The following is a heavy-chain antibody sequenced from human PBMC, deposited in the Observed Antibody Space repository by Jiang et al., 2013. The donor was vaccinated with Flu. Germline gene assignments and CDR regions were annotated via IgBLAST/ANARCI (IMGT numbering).Heavy chain of an antibody. Sequence: GLVKPSETLSLTCTVSGGSISSSSYYWGWIRQPPGKGLEWIGSIYYSGSTYYNPSLKSRVTISVDTSKNQFSLKLSSVTAADTAVYYCARQEPNYYYGMDVWGQGTTVTVSS. J-gene: IGHJ6*02. CDR1: GGSISSSSYY. CDR2: IYYSGST. D-gene: IGHD1-26*01. V-gene: IGHV4-39*01. CDR3: ARQEPNYYYGMDV.